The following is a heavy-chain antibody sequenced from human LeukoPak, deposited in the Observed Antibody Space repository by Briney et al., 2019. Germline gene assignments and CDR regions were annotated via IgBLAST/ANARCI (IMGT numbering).Heavy chain of an antibody. Sequence: PGESLKISCKGSGYSFTSYWIGWVRQMPGKGLEWMGIIYPGDSDTRYSPSFQGQVTISADKSISTAYLQWSSLKASDTAMYYCARSPRAAAGTKGGGNWFDPWGQGTLVTVSS. J-gene: IGHJ5*02. D-gene: IGHD6-13*01. V-gene: IGHV5-51*01. CDR2: IYPGDSDT. CDR1: GYSFTSYW. CDR3: ARSPRAAAGTKGGGNWFDP.